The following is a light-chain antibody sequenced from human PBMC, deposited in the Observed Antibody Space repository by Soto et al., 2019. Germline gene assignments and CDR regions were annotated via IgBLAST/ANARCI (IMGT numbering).Light chain of an antibody. CDR1: QSVSSN. J-gene: IGKJ2*01. V-gene: IGKV3-15*01. CDR2: GAS. Sequence: EIVMTQSPATLSVSPGERATLSCRASQSVSSNLAWYQLKPGQAPRLLIYGASTRATGIPARFSGSGSGTVFTLTISSLQSEDFAVYYCHQYNDWPPKFTFGQGTKLEIK. CDR3: HQYNDWPPKFT.